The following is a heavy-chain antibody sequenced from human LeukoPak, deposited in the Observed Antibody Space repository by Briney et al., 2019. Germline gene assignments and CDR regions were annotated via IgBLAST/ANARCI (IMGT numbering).Heavy chain of an antibody. CDR1: GGTFSSYA. J-gene: IGHJ3*02. CDR3: ARRATHDAFDI. Sequence: APVKVSCKASGGTFSSYAISWVRQAPGQGLEWMGGIIPIFGTANYAQKFQGRVTITADESTSTAYMELSSLGSEDTAVYYCARRATHDAFDIWGQGTMVTVSS. CDR2: IIPIFGTA. V-gene: IGHV1-69*13. D-gene: IGHD1-26*01.